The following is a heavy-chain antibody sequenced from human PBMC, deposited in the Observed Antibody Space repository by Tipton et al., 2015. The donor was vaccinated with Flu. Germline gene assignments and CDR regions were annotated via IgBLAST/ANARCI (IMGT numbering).Heavy chain of an antibody. CDR2: IWYDGSNK. V-gene: IGHV3-33*01. Sequence: SLRLSCAASGFTFSSYGMHWVRQAPGKGLEWVAVIWYDGSNKYYADSVKGRFTISRDNSKNTLYLQMNSLRAEDTAVYYCARDYGSSWYFDYWGQGTLVTVSS. J-gene: IGHJ4*02. CDR1: GFTFSSYG. CDR3: ARDYGSSWYFDY. D-gene: IGHD6-13*01.